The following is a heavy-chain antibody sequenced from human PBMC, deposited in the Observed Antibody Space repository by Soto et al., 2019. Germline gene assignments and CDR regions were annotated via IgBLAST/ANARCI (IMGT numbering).Heavy chain of an antibody. V-gene: IGHV3-48*02. CDR3: AREYDILTGYYDVGWFDP. J-gene: IGHJ5*02. Sequence: GGSLRLSCAASGFTFSSYSMNWVRQAPGKGLEWVSHISSRISTIYYADSVKGRFTISRDNAKNSLYLQMNSLRDEDTAVYYCAREYDILTGYYDVGWFDPWGQGTLVTVSS. CDR2: ISSRISTI. CDR1: GFTFSSYS. D-gene: IGHD3-9*01.